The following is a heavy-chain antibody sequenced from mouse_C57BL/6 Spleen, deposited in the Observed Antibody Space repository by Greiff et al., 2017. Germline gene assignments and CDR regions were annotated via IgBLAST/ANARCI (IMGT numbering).Heavy chain of an antibody. J-gene: IGHJ2*01. CDR2: IDPETGGT. Sequence: VKLQESGAELVRPGASVTLSCKASGYTFTDYEMHWVKQTPVHGLEWIGAIDPETGGTAYNQKFKGKAILTADKSSSTAYMELRSLTSEDSAVYYCTGGSSSSYYFDYWGQGTTLTVSS. D-gene: IGHD1-1*01. V-gene: IGHV1-15*01. CDR3: TGGSSSSYYFDY. CDR1: GYTFTDYE.